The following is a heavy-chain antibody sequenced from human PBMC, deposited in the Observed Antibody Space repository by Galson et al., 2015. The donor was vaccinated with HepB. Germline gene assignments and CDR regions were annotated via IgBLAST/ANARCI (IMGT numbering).Heavy chain of an antibody. D-gene: IGHD6-13*01. Sequence: DGSNKYYADSVKGRFTISRDNSKNTLYLQMNSLRAEDTAVYYCAKDRGGSSWYYYYGMDVWGQGTTVTVSS. CDR2: DGSNK. J-gene: IGHJ6*02. CDR3: AKDRGGSSWYYYYGMDV. V-gene: IGHV3-30*02.